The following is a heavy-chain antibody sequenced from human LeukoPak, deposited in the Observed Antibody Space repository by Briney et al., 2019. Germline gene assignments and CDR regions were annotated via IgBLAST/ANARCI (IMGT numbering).Heavy chain of an antibody. Sequence: ASVKVSCKASGYTFTGYYMHWVRQAPGQGLEWMGWINPNSGGTKYAQKFQGRVTMTRDMSISTAYMELSRLRSDDTAVYYCARSHCSGGSCYSLVLDYWGQGTLVTVSS. CDR3: ARSHCSGGSCYSLVLDY. J-gene: IGHJ4*02. CDR1: GYTFTGYY. V-gene: IGHV1-2*02. D-gene: IGHD2-15*01. CDR2: INPNSGGT.